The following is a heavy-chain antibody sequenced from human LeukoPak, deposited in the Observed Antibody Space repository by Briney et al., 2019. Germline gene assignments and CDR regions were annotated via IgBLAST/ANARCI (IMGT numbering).Heavy chain of an antibody. J-gene: IGHJ4*02. V-gene: IGHV3-30-3*01. CDR2: ISYDGSNK. CDR1: GFTFSSNA. Sequence: GGSLRLSCAASGFTFSSNAMHWVRQAPGKGLEWVAVISYDGSNKYYADSVKGRFTISRDNSKNTLYLQMNSLRAEDTAVYYCASPYYDFWSGYFNWGQGTLVTVSS. CDR3: ASPYYDFWSGYFN. D-gene: IGHD3-3*01.